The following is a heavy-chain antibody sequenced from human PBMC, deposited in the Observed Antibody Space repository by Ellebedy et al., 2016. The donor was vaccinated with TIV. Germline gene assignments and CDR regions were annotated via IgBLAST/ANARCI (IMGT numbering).Heavy chain of an antibody. CDR2: ISAYNGNT. Sequence: ASVKVSCXASGYTFTSYGISWVRQAPGQGLEWMGWISAYNGNTNYAQKLQGRVTMTTDTSTSTAYMELRSLRSEDTAVYYCAADPPLQSRFGELLSLDYWGQGTLVTVSS. CDR1: GYTFTSYG. D-gene: IGHD3-10*01. CDR3: AADPPLQSRFGELLSLDY. V-gene: IGHV1-18*01. J-gene: IGHJ4*02.